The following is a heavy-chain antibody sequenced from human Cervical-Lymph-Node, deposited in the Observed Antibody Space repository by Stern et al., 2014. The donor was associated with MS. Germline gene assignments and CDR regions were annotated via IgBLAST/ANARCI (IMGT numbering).Heavy chain of an antibody. CDR3: ARGQQLVNGMDV. D-gene: IGHD6-13*01. CDR1: GGTFSSYA. Sequence: VQLVESGAEVKKPGSSVKVSCKTSGGTFSSYAISWVRQAPGQGIEWMGGIIPIVGIPNYAQKFQGRVTIIADRSTSTAYMELSSLISEDTAIYYCARGQQLVNGMDVWGQGTTVTVSS. V-gene: IGHV1-69*17. CDR2: IIPIVGIP. J-gene: IGHJ6*02.